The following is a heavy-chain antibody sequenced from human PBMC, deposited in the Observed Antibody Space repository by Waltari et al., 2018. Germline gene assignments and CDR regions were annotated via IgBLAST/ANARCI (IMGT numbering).Heavy chain of an antibody. CDR2: INTYGDTT. CDR3: AKDQFTGDSHIVSDY. V-gene: IGHV3-23*01. J-gene: IGHJ4*02. CDR1: GFTFSGYA. Sequence: EVQLLESGGGLGPPGGSLRLSCVVSGFTFSGYAMSWVRQAPGKGLELVSTINTYGDTTYYSDSVKGRFTISRDNSKNTLYLQINSLKVEDTAVYYCAKDQFTGDSHIVSDYWGQGTLVTVSS. D-gene: IGHD4-17*01.